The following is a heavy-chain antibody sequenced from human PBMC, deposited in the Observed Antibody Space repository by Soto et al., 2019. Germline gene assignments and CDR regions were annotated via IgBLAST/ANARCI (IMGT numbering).Heavy chain of an antibody. D-gene: IGHD6-19*01. CDR1: GGSISSYY. Sequence: SETLSLTCTVSGGSISSYYWSWIRQPPGKGLEWIGYIYYSGSTNYNPSLKSRVTISLDTSKNQFSLKLSSVTAADTALYYCARPGWRNAPYDAFDIWGQGTMVTVSS. V-gene: IGHV4-59*01. CDR2: IYYSGST. CDR3: ARPGWRNAPYDAFDI. J-gene: IGHJ3*02.